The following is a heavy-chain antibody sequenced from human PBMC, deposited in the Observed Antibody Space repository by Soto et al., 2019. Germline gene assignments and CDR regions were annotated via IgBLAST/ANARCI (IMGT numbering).Heavy chain of an antibody. CDR1: CYTFTSYG. J-gene: IGHJ6*02. Sequence: GASGKVSSKASCYTFTSYGIIWGRPAPGQGLEWMGWISAYNGNTNYAQKLQGRVTMTTDTSTSTAYMELRSLRSDDTAVYYCARTEEWLPDFYGMDVWGQGTTVTVSS. CDR3: ARTEEWLPDFYGMDV. V-gene: IGHV1-18*01. CDR2: ISAYNGNT. D-gene: IGHD3-3*01.